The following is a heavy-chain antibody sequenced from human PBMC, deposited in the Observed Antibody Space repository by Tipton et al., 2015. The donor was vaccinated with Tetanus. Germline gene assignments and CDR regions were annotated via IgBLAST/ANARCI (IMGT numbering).Heavy chain of an antibody. V-gene: IGHV4-59*12. CDR3: ARGRNYGGWFDP. J-gene: IGHJ5*02. CDR1: GGSISSYY. D-gene: IGHD4-23*01. CDR2: IYYSGST. Sequence: TLSLTCTVSGGSISSYYWSWIRQPPGKGLEWIGYIYYSGSTNYNPSLKSRVTISVDTSKNQFSLKLSSVTAADTAVYYCARGRNYGGWFDPWGQGTLVTVSS.